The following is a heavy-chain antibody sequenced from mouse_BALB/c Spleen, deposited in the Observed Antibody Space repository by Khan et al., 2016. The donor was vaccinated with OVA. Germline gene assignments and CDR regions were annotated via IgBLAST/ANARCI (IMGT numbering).Heavy chain of an antibody. D-gene: IGHD2-2*01. CDR2: ITPSNGGT. Sequence: VRLQQSGPELVKPGASVKIPCKASGYTFTDYNMDWVKQSHGKSLEWIGDITPSNGGTIYNQKFKGKATLTVDKSSSTAYMELRSLTSEDTAVYYCARHGYGGFAYWGQGTLVTVSA. CDR3: ARHGYGGFAY. CDR1: GYTFTDYN. V-gene: IGHV1-18*01. J-gene: IGHJ3*01.